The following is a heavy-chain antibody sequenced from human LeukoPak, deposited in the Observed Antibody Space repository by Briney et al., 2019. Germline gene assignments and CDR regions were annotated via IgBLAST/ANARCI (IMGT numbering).Heavy chain of an antibody. V-gene: IGHV4-34*01. CDR2: INHSGDT. CDR3: ARGGYGSDLPYD. D-gene: IGHD3-10*01. CDR1: GGSFSPYY. J-gene: IGHJ4*02. Sequence: SETLSLTCAVYGGSFSPYYWIWIRQPPGKGLEWIAEINHSGDTNYNPSLKSRVTISVDTSKNQFSLRLSSVTAADTAMYYCARGGYGSDLPYDWGQGTLVTVSS.